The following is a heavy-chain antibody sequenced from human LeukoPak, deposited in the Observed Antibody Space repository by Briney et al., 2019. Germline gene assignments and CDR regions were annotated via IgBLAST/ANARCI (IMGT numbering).Heavy chain of an antibody. CDR2: IIPIFGTA. V-gene: IGHV1-69*05. J-gene: IGHJ3*02. CDR1: GGTFSSSA. CDR3: AREMAAYYDFWSGSSGSCAFDI. D-gene: IGHD3-3*01. Sequence: GASVTVSCKASGGTFSSSAISWVRQAPGQGLEWMGGIIPIFGTANYAQKFQGRVTITTDESTSTAYMELSSLRSEDTAVYYCAREMAAYYDFWSGSSGSCAFDIWGQGTMVTVSS.